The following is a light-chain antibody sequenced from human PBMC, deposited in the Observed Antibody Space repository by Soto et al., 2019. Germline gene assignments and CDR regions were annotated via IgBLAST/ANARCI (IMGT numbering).Light chain of an antibody. V-gene: IGLV1-40*01. CDR1: SANIGAAYS. CDR3: QPYDSSLSGDV. Sequence: QSVLTQPPSVSGTPGQRVTISCTGRSANIGAAYSVDWYQQLPGTAPKLLIYGNNNRPSGVPARFSGFKSGTSASLAIAGLQAEDEGDYYCQPYDSSLSGDVCGTGTKVTVL. CDR2: GNN. J-gene: IGLJ1*01.